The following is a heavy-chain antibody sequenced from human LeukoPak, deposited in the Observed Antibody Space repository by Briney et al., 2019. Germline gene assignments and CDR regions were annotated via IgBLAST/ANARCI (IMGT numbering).Heavy chain of an antibody. D-gene: IGHD1-26*01. J-gene: IGHJ4*02. CDR1: GFTFSSYA. CDR3: AKDLSGSGSPFGDY. V-gene: IGHV3-23*01. CDR2: ISGSGGST. Sequence: PGGSLRLSCAASGFTFSSYAMSWVRQAPGKGLEWDSAISGSGGSTYYADSVKGRFTISRDNSKNTLYLQRNSLRAEDTAVYYCAKDLSGSGSPFGDYWGQGTLVTVSS.